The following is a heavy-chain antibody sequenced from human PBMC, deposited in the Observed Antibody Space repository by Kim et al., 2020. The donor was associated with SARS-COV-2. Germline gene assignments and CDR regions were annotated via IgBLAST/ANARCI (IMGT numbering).Heavy chain of an antibody. V-gene: IGHV3-64D*09. CDR2: ISSNGGST. Sequence: GGSLRLSCSASGFTFSSYAMHWVRQAPGKGLEYVSAISSNGGSTYYADTVKGRFTISRDNSKNTLYLQMSSLRAEDTAVYYCVKDDVAMYYYYGMDVWGQGTTVTVSS. CDR3: VKDDVAMYYYYGMDV. J-gene: IGHJ6*02. CDR1: GFTFSSYA. D-gene: IGHD2-2*01.